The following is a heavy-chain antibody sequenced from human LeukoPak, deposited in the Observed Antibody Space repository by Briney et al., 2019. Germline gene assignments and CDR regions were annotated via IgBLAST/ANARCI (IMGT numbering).Heavy chain of an antibody. D-gene: IGHD4-17*01. Sequence: PGGSLRLSCVVSGFTFSSYGMHWVRQATGKGLEWVAVISYDGSNKNYADSVKGRFTISRCNSENTLYLQMNILRTEDTAVYYCAKDRPRVPTAPWNYFDYWGQGTLVTVSS. V-gene: IGHV3-30*18. CDR1: GFTFSSYG. CDR3: AKDRPRVPTAPWNYFDY. J-gene: IGHJ4*02. CDR2: ISYDGSNK.